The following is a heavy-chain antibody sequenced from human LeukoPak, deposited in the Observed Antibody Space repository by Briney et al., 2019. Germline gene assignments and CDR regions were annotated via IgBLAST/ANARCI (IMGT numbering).Heavy chain of an antibody. D-gene: IGHD3-3*01. CDR3: ATTPSYDFWSGPGARFYYMDV. CDR2: IFYSGST. V-gene: IGHV4-39*01. J-gene: IGHJ6*03. Sequence: SETLSLTCTVSGGSISSSSYYWGWIRQPPGKGLEWIGSIFYSGSTYYNPSLKSRVTISVDTSKNQFSLKLSSVTAADTAVYYCATTPSYDFWSGPGARFYYMDVWGKGTTVTVSS. CDR1: GGSISSSSYY.